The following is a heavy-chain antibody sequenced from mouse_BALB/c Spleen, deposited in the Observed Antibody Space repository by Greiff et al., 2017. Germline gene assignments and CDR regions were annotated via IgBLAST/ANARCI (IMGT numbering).Heavy chain of an antibody. J-gene: IGHJ4*01. CDR2: ISSGSSTI. CDR1: GFTFSSFG. D-gene: IGHD4-1*01. V-gene: IGHV5-17*02. Sequence: DVQLVESGGGLVQPGGSRKLSCAASGFTFSSFGMHWVRQAPEKGLEWVAYISSGSSTIYYADTVKGRFTISRDNPKNTLFLQMTSLRSEDTAMYYCARGELGYYYAMDYWGQGTSVTVSS. CDR3: ARGELGYYYAMDY.